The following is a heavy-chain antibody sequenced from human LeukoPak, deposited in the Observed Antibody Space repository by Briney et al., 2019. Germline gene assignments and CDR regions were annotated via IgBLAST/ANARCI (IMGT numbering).Heavy chain of an antibody. J-gene: IGHJ4*02. CDR1: GFSLSTSVVG. Sequence: SGPTLLKPTQTLTLTCTFSGFSLSTSVVGVAWIRQPPGKALEWLALIYWDDDKRYSPSLKSRLTITKDTSKNQVVLTMTNMDPVDTATYYCAHKSGRGGPNDYWGQGTLVTVSS. V-gene: IGHV2-5*02. D-gene: IGHD4-23*01. CDR2: IYWDDDK. CDR3: AHKSGRGGPNDY.